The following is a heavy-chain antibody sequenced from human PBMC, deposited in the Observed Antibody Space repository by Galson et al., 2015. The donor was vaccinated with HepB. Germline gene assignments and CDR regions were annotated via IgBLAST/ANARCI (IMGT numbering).Heavy chain of an antibody. V-gene: IGHV3-73*01. CDR2: IRSKGSNYAT. CDR1: GFTFGGSA. Sequence: SLRLSCGASGFTFGGSAIHWVRQASGKGLEWVGLIRSKGSNYATAYVASVEGRFTISRDDSKNTSYLLMKSLKTEDTAVYYCIRLGDLSGYSSGWGQGTLVTVSS. J-gene: IGHJ4*02. D-gene: IGHD6-19*01. CDR3: IRLGDLSGYSSG.